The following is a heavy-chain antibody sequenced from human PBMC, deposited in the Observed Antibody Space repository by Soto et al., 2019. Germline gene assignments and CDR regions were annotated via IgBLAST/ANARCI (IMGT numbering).Heavy chain of an antibody. J-gene: IGHJ6*02. CDR3: ARGEDAFFYYGLDV. V-gene: IGHV4-59*01. CDR1: GGSITSSY. Sequence: PSEPLSLTCTVSGGSITSSYWSWIRRPPGKGLEWIAYIYDTGISGYTPSTSYNPSLKSRVTMSVDTSKSQFSLKFTSVTAADTAVYYCARGEDAFFYYGLDVWGQGITVTVSS. CDR2: IYDTGISGYTPST.